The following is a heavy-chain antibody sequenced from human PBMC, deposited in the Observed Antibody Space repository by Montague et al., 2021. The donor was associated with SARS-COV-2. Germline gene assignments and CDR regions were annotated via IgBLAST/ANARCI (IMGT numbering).Heavy chain of an antibody. Sequence: SETLSLTCAVHGGSFSTYSWNWIRQPPGKGLEWIGEIHHGGSTNYNPSLKSRVTISADTSKNKFSLQLTSVAAADTAVYYCPRLGDGVVPSPILGVGPYYSYYYMDVWGKGTTVTVSS. CDR1: GGSFSTYS. J-gene: IGHJ6*03. V-gene: IGHV4-34*01. D-gene: IGHD3-10*01. CDR3: PRLGDGVVPSPILGVGPYYSYYYMDV. CDR2: IHHGGST.